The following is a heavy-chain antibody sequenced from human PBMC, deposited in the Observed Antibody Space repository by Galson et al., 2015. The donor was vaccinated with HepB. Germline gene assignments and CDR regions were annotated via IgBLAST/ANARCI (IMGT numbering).Heavy chain of an antibody. CDR1: GFTFSSYG. D-gene: IGHD2-2*01. Sequence: SLRLSCAASGFTFSSYGMHWVRQAPGKGLEWVAVISYDGSNKYYADSVKGRFTISRDNSKNTLYLQMNSLRAEDTAVYYCAKDGDIVVVPAATYYYYYGMDVWGQGTTVTVSS. J-gene: IGHJ6*02. CDR2: ISYDGSNK. V-gene: IGHV3-30*18. CDR3: AKDGDIVVVPAATYYYYYGMDV.